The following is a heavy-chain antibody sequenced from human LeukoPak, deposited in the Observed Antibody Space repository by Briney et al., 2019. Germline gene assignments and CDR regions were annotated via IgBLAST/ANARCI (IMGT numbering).Heavy chain of an antibody. Sequence: SQTLSLTCTVSGGSISSGSYYWSWIRQPAGKGLEWIGRIYTSGSTDYNPSLKSRVTISVDTSKNQFSLKLSSVTAADTAVYYCARVGSFDWLSPRLPYGMDVWGQGTTVTVSS. CDR2: IYTSGST. D-gene: IGHD3-9*01. V-gene: IGHV4-61*02. CDR3: ARVGSFDWLSPRLPYGMDV. J-gene: IGHJ6*02. CDR1: GGSISSGSYY.